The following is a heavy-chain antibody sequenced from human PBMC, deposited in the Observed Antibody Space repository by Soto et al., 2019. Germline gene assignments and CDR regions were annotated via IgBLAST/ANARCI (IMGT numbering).Heavy chain of an antibody. Sequence: GGSLRLSCLASGFTFSGHSMVWVRQAPGKGLEWLSYITASSRTVTYTESVEGRFSISRDNAKNSLFLRVDSLRAEDTAVYYCARARLWGHLDVWGKGTTVTVSS. CDR1: GFTFSGHS. V-gene: IGHV3-48*01. CDR2: ITASSRTV. CDR3: ARARLWGHLDV. D-gene: IGHD3-16*01. J-gene: IGHJ6*04.